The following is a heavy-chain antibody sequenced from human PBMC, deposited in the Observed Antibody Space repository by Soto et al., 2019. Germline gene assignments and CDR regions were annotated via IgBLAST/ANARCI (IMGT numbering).Heavy chain of an antibody. D-gene: IGHD6-19*01. CDR2: ISYDGSNK. Sequence: QVQLVESGGGVVQPGRSLRLSCAASGFTFSSYGMHWVRQAPGKGLEWVAVISYDGSNKYYADSVKGRFTISRDNSKNTLYLQMNSLRAEDSAVFYCAKDRVGQWLALVYYYYGMDVWGQGTTVTVSS. CDR1: GFTFSSYG. CDR3: AKDRVGQWLALVYYYYGMDV. J-gene: IGHJ6*02. V-gene: IGHV3-30*18.